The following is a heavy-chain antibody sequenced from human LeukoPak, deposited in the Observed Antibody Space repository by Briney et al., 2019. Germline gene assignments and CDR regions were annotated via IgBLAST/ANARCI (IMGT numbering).Heavy chain of an antibody. D-gene: IGHD3-3*01. CDR1: GGSISSSSYY. CDR2: IYYSGST. Sequence: SETLSLTCTVSGGSISSSSYYWGWIRQPPGKGLEWIGSIYYSGSTYYNPSLKSRVTISVDTSKNQFSLKLSSVTAADTAVYYCAREAVYDFWSGSTPNRFDPWGQGTLVTVSS. V-gene: IGHV4-39*07. J-gene: IGHJ5*02. CDR3: AREAVYDFWSGSTPNRFDP.